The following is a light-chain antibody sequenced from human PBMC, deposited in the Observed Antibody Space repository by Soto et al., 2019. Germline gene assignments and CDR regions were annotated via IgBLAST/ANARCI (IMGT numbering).Light chain of an antibody. CDR3: QQRYKWPPIT. Sequence: EILLTQSPATLSLSPGERATLSCRASQSVENFLAWYQQKPGQAPRLLIYDTSNRAAGIPARFSGSGSGTDYTLTITNLEPEDFAVYYFQQRYKWPPITFGQGTRL. J-gene: IGKJ5*01. V-gene: IGKV3-11*01. CDR1: QSVENF. CDR2: DTS.